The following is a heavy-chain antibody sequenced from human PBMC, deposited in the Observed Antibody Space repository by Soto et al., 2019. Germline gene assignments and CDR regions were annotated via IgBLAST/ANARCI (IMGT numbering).Heavy chain of an antibody. Sequence: PSETLSLTCAVSCYSISSGYYWGWMRQPPGRGLEWIGSIYHSGSTYYNPSLTSPVTISVHKSKNHFCMNLPSVTAADTAVYYCATPLGGEANTFDIWGQGTMVTVSS. CDR2: IYHSGST. V-gene: IGHV4-38-2*01. CDR3: ATPLGGEANTFDI. J-gene: IGHJ3*02. CDR1: CYSISSGYY. D-gene: IGHD2-21*01.